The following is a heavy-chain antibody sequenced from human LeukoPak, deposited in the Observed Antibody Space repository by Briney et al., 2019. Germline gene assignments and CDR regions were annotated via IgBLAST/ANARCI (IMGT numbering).Heavy chain of an antibody. V-gene: IGHV4-59*12. CDR2: IYYSGTT. CDR3: ARSLYGSSPNPYYFDY. CDR1: GGSISSYY. J-gene: IGHJ4*02. D-gene: IGHD6-6*01. Sequence: SETLSLTCTVSGGSISSYYWSWIRQPPGKGLEWIGYIYYSGTTNFSPSLKSRVTISVDTSKNHFSLKLNSVTAADTAMYYCARSLYGSSPNPYYFDYWGQGTLVTVSS.